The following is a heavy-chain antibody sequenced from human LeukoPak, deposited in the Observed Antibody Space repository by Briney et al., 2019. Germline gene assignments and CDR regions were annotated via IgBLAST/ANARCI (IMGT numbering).Heavy chain of an antibody. CDR3: ARTGPPIDRAVAGRGDWFDP. CDR1: GGSFSGYY. V-gene: IGHV4-34*01. Sequence: SETLSLTCAVYGGSFSGYYWSWIRQPPGKGLEWIGEINHSGSTNYNPSLKSRVTISVDTSKNQFSLKLSSVTAADTAVYYCARTGPPIDRAVAGRGDWFDPWGQGTLVTVSS. D-gene: IGHD6-19*01. CDR2: INHSGST. J-gene: IGHJ5*02.